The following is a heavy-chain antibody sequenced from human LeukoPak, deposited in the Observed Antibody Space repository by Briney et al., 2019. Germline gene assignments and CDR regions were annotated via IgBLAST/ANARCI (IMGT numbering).Heavy chain of an antibody. CDR3: AKLYNDYGDENFDY. CDR2: ISGGGGST. J-gene: IGHJ4*02. V-gene: IGHV3-23*01. CDR1: GFTFSSYV. Sequence: GGSLRLSCAASGFTFSSYVMNWVRQAPGKGLEWVSAISGGGGSTYYADSVKGRFTFSRDNSKNTLYLQMNSLRAEDTAVYYCAKLYNDYGDENFDYWGQGTLVTVSS. D-gene: IGHD4-17*01.